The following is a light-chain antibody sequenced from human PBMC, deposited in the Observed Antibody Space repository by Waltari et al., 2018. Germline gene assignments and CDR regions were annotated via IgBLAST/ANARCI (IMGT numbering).Light chain of an antibody. CDR3: ETWDRYTWV. CDR1: SGHSDYI. J-gene: IGLJ3*02. Sequence: QPVLTQSSSASASLGSSVTLSCTLSSGHSDYIIAWHQQQPGKAPRYLMRLEGSGSYNTXXXXXXXXXXXSSXADRXLTISXLQSEDEADYYCETWDRYTWVFGGGTKLTVL. V-gene: IGLV4-60*03. CDR2: LEGSGSY.